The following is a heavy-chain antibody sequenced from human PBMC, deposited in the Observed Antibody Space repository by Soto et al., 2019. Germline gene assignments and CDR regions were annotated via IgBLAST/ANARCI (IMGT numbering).Heavy chain of an antibody. CDR1: GFTFSSYA. Sequence: EVQLLESGGGLVQPGGSLRLSCAASGFTFSSYAMSWVRQAPGKGLEWVSAISGSAGRTYYADSVKGHFTITRDNSKNTRYLQMNSLRAEDMAVYYCAGEGAGTSYYFDYWGQGTLVTVSS. J-gene: IGHJ4*02. D-gene: IGHD3-10*01. CDR2: ISGSAGRT. V-gene: IGHV3-23*01. CDR3: AGEGAGTSYYFDY.